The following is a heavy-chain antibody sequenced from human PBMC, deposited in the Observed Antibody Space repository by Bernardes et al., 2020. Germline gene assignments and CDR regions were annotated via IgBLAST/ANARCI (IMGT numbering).Heavy chain of an antibody. CDR2: INHSGST. D-gene: IGHD1-26*01. CDR3: ARTIVGATGGGAFDI. CDR1: GGSFSGYY. J-gene: IGHJ3*02. V-gene: IGHV4-34*01. Sequence: SETLSLTCAVYGGSFSGYYWSWIRQPPGKGLEWIGEINHSGSTNYNPSLKSRVTISVDTSKNQFSLKLSSVTAADTAVYYCARTIVGATGGGAFDIWGQGTMVTVSS.